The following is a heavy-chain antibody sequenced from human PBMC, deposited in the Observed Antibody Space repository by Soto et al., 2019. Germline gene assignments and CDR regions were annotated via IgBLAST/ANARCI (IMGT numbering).Heavy chain of an antibody. J-gene: IGHJ4*02. V-gene: IGHV4-4*02. CDR2: IYHSGST. Sequence: SETLSLTCAVSGASISSTDWWSWVRQPPGKGLEWLREIYHSGSTYYNPSLRSRVAISVDTSQNLFSLTLTSVTAADTAVYYCAIPDAGDFHYWGQGALVTVSS. CDR3: AIPDAGDFHY. D-gene: IGHD2-8*01. CDR1: GASISSTDW.